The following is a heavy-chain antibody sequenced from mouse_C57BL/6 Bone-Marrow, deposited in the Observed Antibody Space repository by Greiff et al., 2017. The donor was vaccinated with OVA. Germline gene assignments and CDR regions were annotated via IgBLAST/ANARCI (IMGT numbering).Heavy chain of an antibody. CDR1: GYTFTSYW. J-gene: IGHJ1*03. D-gene: IGHD1-1*01. CDR3: ARYHYGSSYNWYFDV. Sequence: QVQLQQPGAELVKPGASVKMSCKASGYTFTSYWITWVKQRPGQGLEWIGDIYPGSGSTNYNEKFKSKATLTADKSSSTAYMELRSLTSEDSAVYFCARYHYGSSYNWYFDVWGTGTTVTVSS. CDR2: IYPGSGST. V-gene: IGHV1-55*01.